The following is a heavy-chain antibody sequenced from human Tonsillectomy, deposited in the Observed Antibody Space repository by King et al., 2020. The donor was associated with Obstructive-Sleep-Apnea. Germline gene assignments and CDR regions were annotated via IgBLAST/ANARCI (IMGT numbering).Heavy chain of an antibody. CDR2: RKKRGGRK. J-gene: IGHJ6*02. CDR3: ARGDVGSGRHYYYYYGMDV. D-gene: IGHD3-10*01. V-gene: IGHV1-46*01. Sequence: GEEGKKKGEGGKGEGKEEGERGRKERRKGGREEKGKGREGRGGRKKRGGRKKEEKKGKGRVTFTRDTSTSTVYMELSSLRSEDTAVYYCARGDVGSGRHYYYYYGMDVWGQGTTVTVSS. CDR1: GERGRKER.